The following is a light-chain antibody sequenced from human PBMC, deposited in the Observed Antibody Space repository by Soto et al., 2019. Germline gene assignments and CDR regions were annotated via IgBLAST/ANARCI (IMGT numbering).Light chain of an antibody. CDR2: GTS. CDR1: QSVGST. J-gene: IGKJ1*01. CDR3: QQYNNWPPTWS. V-gene: IGKV3-15*01. Sequence: EIVMTQSPATLSVSPGERVTLSCRASQSVGSTLAWYQRRPGQSPRLIIYGTSTRVTGVPARFSGSGSGTMFTLTISGPQSEDFAVYYGQQYNNWPPTWSFGQGTKVEIK.